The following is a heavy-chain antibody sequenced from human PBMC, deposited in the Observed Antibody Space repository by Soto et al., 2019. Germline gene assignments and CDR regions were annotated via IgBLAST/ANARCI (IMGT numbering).Heavy chain of an antibody. CDR3: AGGDGDSGYYFDY. V-gene: IGHV3-30-3*01. J-gene: IGHJ4*02. Sequence: QVQLVESGGGVVQPGRSLRLSCAASGFTFSSYAMHWVRQAPGKGLEWVAVISYDGSNKYYADSVKGRFTISRDNSKNTLYLQMNSLRAEDTAVYYCAGGDGDSGYYFDYWGQGTLVTVSS. CDR2: ISYDGSNK. D-gene: IGHD3-10*01. CDR1: GFTFSSYA.